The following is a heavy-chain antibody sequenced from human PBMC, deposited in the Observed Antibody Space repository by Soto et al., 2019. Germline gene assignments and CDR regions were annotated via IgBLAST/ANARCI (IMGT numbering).Heavy chain of an antibody. CDR2: IIPWFGTR. V-gene: IGHV1-69*12. J-gene: IGHJ5*01. D-gene: IGHD1-20*01. CDR1: GGTFGTYA. Sequence: QVQLVQSGAEVKKPGSSVKVSCKASGGTFGTYAISWVRQAPGQGLEWMGGIIPWFGTRNYTKKFQDRGTFTADESTSTVYMELTSLRFEDTAVYYCARGLWRTGPTPTSVYDWFESWGQGSRVIVSS. CDR3: ARGLWRTGPTPTSVYDWFES.